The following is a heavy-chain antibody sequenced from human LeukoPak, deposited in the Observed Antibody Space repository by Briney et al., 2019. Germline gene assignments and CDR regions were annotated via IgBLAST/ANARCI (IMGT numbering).Heavy chain of an antibody. J-gene: IGHJ4*02. V-gene: IGHV1-69*13. Sequence: SVKVSCKASGGTFSSYAISWVRQAPGQGLEWMGGIIPIFGTANYAQKFQGRGTITADESTSTDYMELSSLRSEDTAVYYCARAKGPYYYGSGPYYFDYWGQGTLVTVSS. CDR3: ARAKGPYYYGSGPYYFDY. D-gene: IGHD3-10*01. CDR2: IIPIFGTA. CDR1: GGTFSSYA.